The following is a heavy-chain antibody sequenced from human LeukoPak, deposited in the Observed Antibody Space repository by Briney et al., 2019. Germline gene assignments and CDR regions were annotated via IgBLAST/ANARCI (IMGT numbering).Heavy chain of an antibody. CDR1: GFTFSSYW. V-gene: IGHV3-74*01. CDR3: ARGFTIFGVVNDSFDI. CDR2: IDTDGSST. Sequence: PGGSLRLSCAASGFTFSSYWMNWVRQAPGKGLVWVSRIDTDGSSTTYADSVKGRFTISRDNAKNTLYLQMNSLRAEDTAVYYCARGFTIFGVVNDSFDIWGQGTKVTVSS. J-gene: IGHJ3*02. D-gene: IGHD3-3*01.